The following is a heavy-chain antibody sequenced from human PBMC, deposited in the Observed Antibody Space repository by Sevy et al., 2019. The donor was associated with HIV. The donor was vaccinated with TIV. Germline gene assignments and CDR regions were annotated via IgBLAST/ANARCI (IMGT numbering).Heavy chain of an antibody. J-gene: IGHJ4*02. D-gene: IGHD3-10*01. Sequence: GGSLRLSCVASQFNFDTYAIHWVRQAPGKGLEWVAMIWYDGSSKDYAESVKGRFAISRDNSQNTAFLQMNSLRAEDTVVYYCATNMVHAGAYDSYFNFWGQGSLVNVSS. CDR3: ATNMVHAGAYDSYFNF. V-gene: IGHV3-33*01. CDR1: QFNFDTYA. CDR2: IWYDGSSK.